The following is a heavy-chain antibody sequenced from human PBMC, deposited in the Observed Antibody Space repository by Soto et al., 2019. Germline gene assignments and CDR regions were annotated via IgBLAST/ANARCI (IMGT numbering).Heavy chain of an antibody. J-gene: IGHJ6*02. CDR2: INSDGSST. CDR1: GSTFSNDW. Sequence: GGSLRLSCAVSGSTFSNDWMHWVRQAPGKGLAWVSHINSDGSSTNYADFVKGRFTIARDNAKNTVYLQMNSLRAEDTAVYYCARDRSYSLDVWGQGTTVTVSS. CDR3: ARDRSYSLDV. V-gene: IGHV3-74*01.